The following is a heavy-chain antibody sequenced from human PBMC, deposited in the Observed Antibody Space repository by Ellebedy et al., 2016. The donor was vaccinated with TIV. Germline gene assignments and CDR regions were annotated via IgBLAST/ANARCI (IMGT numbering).Heavy chain of an antibody. D-gene: IGHD3-10*01. Sequence: LRLSXAVSGDSISSGTYSWSWIRQPPGKGLEWIGYISQRGTTNSNPSLKSRVTILIDRSRNQFSLKLSSVTAADTAVYYCARRGYGSGRYNWFDPWGQGTLVTVSS. V-gene: IGHV4-30-2*01. J-gene: IGHJ5*02. CDR3: ARRGYGSGRYNWFDP. CDR2: ISQRGTT. CDR1: GDSISSGTYS.